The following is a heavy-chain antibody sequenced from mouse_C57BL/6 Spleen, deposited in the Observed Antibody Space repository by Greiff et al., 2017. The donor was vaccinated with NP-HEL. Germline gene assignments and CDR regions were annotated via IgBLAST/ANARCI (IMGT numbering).Heavy chain of an antibody. J-gene: IGHJ2*01. D-gene: IGHD2-4*01. CDR2: INPYNGGT. V-gene: IGHV1-19*01. CDR3: ATESKQDYVDYFDY. Sequence: VQLQQSGPVLVKPGASVKMSCKASGYTFTDYYMNWVKQSHGKSLEWIGVINPYNGGTSYNQKFKGKATLTVDKSSSTAYMELNSLTSEDSAVYYCATESKQDYVDYFDYWGQGTTLTVSS. CDR1: GYTFTDYY.